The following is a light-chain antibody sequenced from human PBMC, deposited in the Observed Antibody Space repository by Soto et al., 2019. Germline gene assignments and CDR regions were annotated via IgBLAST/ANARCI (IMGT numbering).Light chain of an antibody. CDR1: KVGDTY. CDR3: QAWDNNSGV. V-gene: IGLV3-1*01. J-gene: IGLJ1*01. Sequence: SYELTQPPSVSVSPGQTASITCSGDKVGDTYVCWYQQKPGQSPVLVIYQDSKRPSGIPERFSGSNSGDTATLTISGTQAMDEADYYCQAWDNNSGVFGTGTKLTVL. CDR2: QDS.